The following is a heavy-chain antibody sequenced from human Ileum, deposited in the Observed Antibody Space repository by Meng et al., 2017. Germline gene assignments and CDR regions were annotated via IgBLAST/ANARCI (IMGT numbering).Heavy chain of an antibody. CDR3: AREPPAAAGTGADY. J-gene: IGHJ4*02. V-gene: IGHV4-31*03. CDR2: IYYSGTT. CDR1: GGSISSGGYY. D-gene: IGHD6-13*01. Sequence: QVQLQESGPGLVKPSQTLSLTCTVAGGSISSGGYYWSWIRQHPGKGLEWIGYIYYSGTTYYNPSLKSRVTISVDTSKNQFSLKLSSVTAADTAVYYCAREPPAAAGTGADYWGQRTLVTVSS.